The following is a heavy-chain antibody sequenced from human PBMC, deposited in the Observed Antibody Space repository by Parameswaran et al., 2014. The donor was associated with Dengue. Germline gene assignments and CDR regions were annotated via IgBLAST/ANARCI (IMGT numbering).Heavy chain of an antibody. V-gene: IGHV4-30-2*05. D-gene: IGHD3-10*01. CDR2: IIIVED. Sequence: YIIIVEDLLQSFLKNRVNIPVDTSKNQLSLKLTSVTAADTAVYYCARVPRDYGWGILFDYWGQGTLVTVSS. CDR3: ARVPRDYGWGILFDY. J-gene: IGHJ4*02.